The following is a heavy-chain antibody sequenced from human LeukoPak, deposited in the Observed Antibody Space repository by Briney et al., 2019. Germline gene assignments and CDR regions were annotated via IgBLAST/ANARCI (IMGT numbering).Heavy chain of an antibody. Sequence: SETLSLTCAVYGGSFSGYYWSWIRQPPGKGLEWIGEINHSGSTNYNPSLKSRVTISVDTSKNQFSLKLSSVTAADTAVYYCARRGRYYDSSGYYDYWGQGTLVTVSS. CDR3: ARRGRYYDSSGYYDY. CDR2: INHSGST. D-gene: IGHD3-22*01. CDR1: GGSFSGYY. J-gene: IGHJ4*02. V-gene: IGHV4-34*01.